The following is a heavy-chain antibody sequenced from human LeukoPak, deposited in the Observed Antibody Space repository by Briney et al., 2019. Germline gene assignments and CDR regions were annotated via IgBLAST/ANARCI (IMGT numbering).Heavy chain of an antibody. J-gene: IGHJ4*02. CDR1: RFTFSSYW. V-gene: IGHV3-7*01. CDR3: ARVDGNLKLAFDY. CDR2: IKQDGSEK. Sequence: GGSLRLSCAASRFTFSSYWMSWVRQAPGKGLEWVANIKQDGSEKYYVDSVKGRFTISRDNAKNSLYLQMNSLRAEDTAVYYCARVDGNLKLAFDYWGQGTLVTVSS. D-gene: IGHD1-14*01.